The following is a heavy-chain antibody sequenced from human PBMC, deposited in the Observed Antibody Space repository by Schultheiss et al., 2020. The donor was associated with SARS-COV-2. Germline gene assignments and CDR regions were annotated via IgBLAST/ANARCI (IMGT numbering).Heavy chain of an antibody. D-gene: IGHD1-26*01. CDR1: GFTFSSYS. J-gene: IGHJ4*02. CDR2: INYDSSHI. CDR3: ATRGSYIDY. V-gene: IGHV3-21*01. Sequence: SCAASGFTFSSYSMNWVRQAPGKGLEWVSFINYDSSHIYYADSVKGRFTISRDNAKNSLYLQMNSLRAEDTAVYYCATRGSYIDYWGQGTLVTVSS.